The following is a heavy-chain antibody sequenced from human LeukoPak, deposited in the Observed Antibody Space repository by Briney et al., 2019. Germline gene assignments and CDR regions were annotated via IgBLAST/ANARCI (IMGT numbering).Heavy chain of an antibody. V-gene: IGHV3-23*01. CDR2: ISGSGGST. CDR1: GGSISSSSYY. Sequence: ETLSLTCTVSGGSISSSSYYWGWIRQPPGKGLEWVSAISGSGGSTYYADSVKGRFTISRDNSKNTLYLQMNSLRAEDTAVYYCAKEAKGFGEFYFDYWGQGTLVTVSS. D-gene: IGHD3-10*01. CDR3: AKEAKGFGEFYFDY. J-gene: IGHJ4*02.